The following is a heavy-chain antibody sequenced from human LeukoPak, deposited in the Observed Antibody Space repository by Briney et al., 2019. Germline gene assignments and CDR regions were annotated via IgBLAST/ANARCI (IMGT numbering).Heavy chain of an antibody. V-gene: IGHV1-2*02. J-gene: IGHJ4*02. CDR1: GYTFTGYY. CDR3: ARDYGVVVLTMGY. CDR2: INPNSGGT. D-gene: IGHD3-22*01. Sequence: ASVKVSCKASGYTFTGYYMHWVRQAPGQGLERMGWINPNSGGTNYAQKFQGRVTMTRDTSISTAYMELSRLRSDDTAVYYCARDYGVVVLTMGYWGQGTLVTVSS.